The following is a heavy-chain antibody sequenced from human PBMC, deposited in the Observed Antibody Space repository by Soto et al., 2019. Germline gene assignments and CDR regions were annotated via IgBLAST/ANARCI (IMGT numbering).Heavy chain of an antibody. CDR3: ARYGRKHYYGMDV. CDR2: IYYGGNT. D-gene: IGHD1-26*01. CDR1: GGSIASSSYY. Sequence: PAETLSLTCTVSGGSIASSSYYWGWIRQPPGKGLELFGSIYYGGNTYDNPPLNRRPTISVNPSKNQLSLMLSFMTAAATGVYYCARYGRKHYYGMDVWGQGTTVTVSS. J-gene: IGHJ6*02. V-gene: IGHV4-39*01.